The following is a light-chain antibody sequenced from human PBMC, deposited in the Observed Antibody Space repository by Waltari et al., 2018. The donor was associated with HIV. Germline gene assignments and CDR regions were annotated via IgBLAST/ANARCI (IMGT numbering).Light chain of an antibody. J-gene: IGLJ3*02. CDR3: AACDDSLNGVV. Sequence: QSVLTQPPSASGTPGQRVTISCSGSNSNIRSNTVNWYQQLPGTAPKLLIYTNNQRPSGVPDRFSGSKSGTSASLAIRRLQSEDEADYYCAACDDSLNGVVFGGGTRLTVL. V-gene: IGLV1-44*01. CDR1: NSNIRSNT. CDR2: TNN.